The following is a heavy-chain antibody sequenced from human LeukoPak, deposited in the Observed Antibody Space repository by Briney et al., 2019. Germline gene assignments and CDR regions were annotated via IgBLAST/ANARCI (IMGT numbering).Heavy chain of an antibody. CDR2: ISTAGDP. Sequence: GGPLRLSFTASGFTFSSYDMHGVGQDKGKGLDWVSAISTAGDPYYVGSVKGRFTISRENAKNSFYLQMNSLRAGDTAVYYCAGQARPGSAEGAFDIWGQGTMVTVSS. CDR3: AGQARPGSAEGAFDI. D-gene: IGHD2-2*01. V-gene: IGHV3-13*05. J-gene: IGHJ3*02. CDR1: GFTFSSYD.